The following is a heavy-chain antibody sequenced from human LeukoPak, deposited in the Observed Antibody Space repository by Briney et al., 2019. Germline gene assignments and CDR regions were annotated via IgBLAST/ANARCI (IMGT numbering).Heavy chain of an antibody. Sequence: QSGGSLRLSCAASGFVFSTYWMTWVRQAPGKGLEWVANINLDGTEEHYVDSSLKGRFTISRDNAKNSLFLQMDSLRVEDTALYYCAKDLGGSATTVWGQGTLVTVSS. D-gene: IGHD2-2*01. CDR1: GFVFSTYW. CDR2: INLDGTEE. CDR3: AKDLGGSATTV. J-gene: IGHJ4*02. V-gene: IGHV3-7*03.